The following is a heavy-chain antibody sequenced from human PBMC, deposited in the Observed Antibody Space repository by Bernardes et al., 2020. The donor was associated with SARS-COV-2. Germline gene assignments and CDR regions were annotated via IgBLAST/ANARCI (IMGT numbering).Heavy chain of an antibody. CDR3: VKRRAIFELWAGNFDY. CDR2: ISYEGSKK. V-gene: IGHV3-30*18. J-gene: IGHJ4*02. CDR1: GFTFKNYG. D-gene: IGHD5-18*01. Sequence: GGSLRLSCAASGFTFKNYGMHWVRQAPGMGLEGVAFISYEGSKKYYLDSLKGRFTISRDSSKNTLYLQMNSLRDDDTAVYYCVKRRAIFELWAGNFDYWGQGTLVTVSS.